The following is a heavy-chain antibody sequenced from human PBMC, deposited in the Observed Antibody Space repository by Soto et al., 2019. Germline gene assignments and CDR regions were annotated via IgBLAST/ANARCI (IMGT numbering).Heavy chain of an antibody. CDR1: GGSISSGGYS. Sequence: SETLSLTCAVSGGSISSGGYSWSWIRQPPGKGLEWIGYIYHSGSTYYNPSLKSRVTISVDTSKNQFSLKLSSVTAADTAVYYCASNSYGYIFYAYCAQGTLVTGSA. CDR2: IYHSGST. J-gene: IGHJ4*02. V-gene: IGHV4-30-2*05. CDR3: ASNSYGYIFYAY. D-gene: IGHD3-9*01.